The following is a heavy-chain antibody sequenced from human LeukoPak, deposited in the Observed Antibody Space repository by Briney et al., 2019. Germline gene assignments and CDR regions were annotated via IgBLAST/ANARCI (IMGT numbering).Heavy chain of an antibody. V-gene: IGHV4-31*03. CDR2: IYYNGST. CDR1: SDSISSGAYY. J-gene: IGHJ3*02. Sequence: SETLSLTCTVSSDSISSGAYYWSWIRQHPGKGLEWIGYIYYNGSTYYNPSLKSRVTISDDTSKNHFSLNLSSVTAADTAVYYCARADTTSHDTFAIWGQGTMVTVSS. CDR3: ARADTTSHDTFAI. D-gene: IGHD2/OR15-2a*01.